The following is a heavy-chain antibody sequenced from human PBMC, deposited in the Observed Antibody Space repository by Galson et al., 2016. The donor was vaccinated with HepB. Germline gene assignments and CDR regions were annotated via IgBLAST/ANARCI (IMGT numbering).Heavy chain of an antibody. V-gene: IGHV5-51*01. Sequence: QSGAEVKKPGESLKISCKGSGYSFTTYWIGWVRQMPGKGLEWMGIIYPGDSDTRYRPSFQSQVTISADKSISTAYLHWSSLKASDTAIYYCAGALFCSGYDPGCAFDIWGQGTMVTVSS. D-gene: IGHD3-22*01. CDR3: AGALFCSGYDPGCAFDI. CDR1: GYSFTTYW. CDR2: IYPGDSDT. J-gene: IGHJ3*02.